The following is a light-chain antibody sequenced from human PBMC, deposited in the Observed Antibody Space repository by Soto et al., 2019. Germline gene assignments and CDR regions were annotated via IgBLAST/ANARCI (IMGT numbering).Light chain of an antibody. CDR1: GSDIGNYNY. Sequence: QSALTQPASVSGSPGQSITISCTGTGSDIGNYNYVSWYQQHPGKAPKLMIHGVSNRPSGVSNRFSGSKSGNAASLTISGLQDEDEADYYCSSYTSYTTLWVFGGGTKLTVL. CDR3: SSYTSYTTLWV. J-gene: IGLJ3*02. CDR2: GVS. V-gene: IGLV2-14*01.